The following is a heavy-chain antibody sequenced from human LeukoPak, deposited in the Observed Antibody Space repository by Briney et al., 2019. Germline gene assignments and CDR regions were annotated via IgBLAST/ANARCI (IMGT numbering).Heavy chain of an antibody. CDR3: ARWGDILTGYYNQADY. D-gene: IGHD3-9*01. CDR1: GGSISSYY. J-gene: IGHJ4*02. CDR2: IYYSGST. V-gene: IGHV4-59*12. Sequence: SETLSLTCTVSGGSISSYYWSWIRQPPGKGLEWIGYIYYSGSTNYNPSLKSRVTISLDTSKNQFSLKLSSVTAADTAVYYRARWGDILTGYYNQADYWGQGTLVTVSS.